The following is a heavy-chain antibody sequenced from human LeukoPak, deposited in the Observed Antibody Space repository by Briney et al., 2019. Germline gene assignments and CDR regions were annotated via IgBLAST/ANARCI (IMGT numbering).Heavy chain of an antibody. J-gene: IGHJ4*02. V-gene: IGHV3-64D*09. CDR1: GFTFSSYA. Sequence: GGSLRLSCSASGFTFSSYAMHWVRQAPVKGLEYVSAINSNGGSTYYADSVKDRFTISRDNSKNTLYLQMNSLRGEDTAVYYCVRDLDGSGYWGQGTLVTVSS. D-gene: IGHD3-10*01. CDR2: INSNGGST. CDR3: VRDLDGSGY.